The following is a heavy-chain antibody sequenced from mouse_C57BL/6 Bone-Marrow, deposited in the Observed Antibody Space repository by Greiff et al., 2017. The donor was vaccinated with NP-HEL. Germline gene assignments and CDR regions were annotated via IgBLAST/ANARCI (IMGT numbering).Heavy chain of an antibody. J-gene: IGHJ2*01. CDR1: GYTFTNYW. CDR3: ARRYYGNSYYIDY. Sequence: VQLQQSGAELVRPGTSVKMSCKASGYTFTNYWIGWAKQRPGHGLEWIGDIYPGGGYTNYNEKFKGKATLTADKSSSTAYMQFSSLTSEDSAIYYCARRYYGNSYYIDYWGQGTTLTVSS. CDR2: IYPGGGYT. V-gene: IGHV1-63*01. D-gene: IGHD2-1*01.